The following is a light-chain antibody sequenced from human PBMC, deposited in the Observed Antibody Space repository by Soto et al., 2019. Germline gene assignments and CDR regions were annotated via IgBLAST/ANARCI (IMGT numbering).Light chain of an antibody. V-gene: IGLV2-14*03. Sequence: QSALTQPASVSGSPGQSLTISCTGTSSDIGGYNYVSWYQHHPGKAPKLMIYDVSTRPSGVSNRFSGSKSGNTASLTISGLQAEDEADYYYSSYTSGTTEVFGSGTKVTVL. CDR1: SSDIGGYNY. CDR2: DVS. J-gene: IGLJ1*01. CDR3: SSYTSGTTEV.